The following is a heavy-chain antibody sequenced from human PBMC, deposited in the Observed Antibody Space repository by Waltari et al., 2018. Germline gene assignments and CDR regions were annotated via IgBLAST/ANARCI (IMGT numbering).Heavy chain of an antibody. CDR2: IYPGDSST. Sequence: EVQLVQSGIEVKTPGEPLKISCKASTYDFAKYWIGWVRQMPGKGLEWMGVIYPGDSSTKYSPSFQGQVTISADTSIYTTYLEWSSLKASDTAIYYCARQNIHSYGYGYFDSWGQGTLVTVSS. D-gene: IGHD5-18*01. J-gene: IGHJ4*02. V-gene: IGHV5-51*01. CDR3: ARQNIHSYGYGYFDS. CDR1: TYDFAKYW.